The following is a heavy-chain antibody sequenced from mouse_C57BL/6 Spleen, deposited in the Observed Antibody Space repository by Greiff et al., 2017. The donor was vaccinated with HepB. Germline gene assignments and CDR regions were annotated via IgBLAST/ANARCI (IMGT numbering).Heavy chain of an antibody. CDR1: GFTFSDYG. D-gene: IGHD1-1*01. CDR3: ARGLYYYGSSFDY. CDR2: ISSGSSTI. Sequence: EVMLVESGGGLVKPGGSLKLSCAASGFTFSDYGMHWVRQAPEKGLEWVAYISSGSSTIYYADTVKGRFTISRDNAKNTLFLQMTSLRSEDTAMYYCARGLYYYGSSFDYWGQGTTLPVSS. J-gene: IGHJ2*01. V-gene: IGHV5-17*01.